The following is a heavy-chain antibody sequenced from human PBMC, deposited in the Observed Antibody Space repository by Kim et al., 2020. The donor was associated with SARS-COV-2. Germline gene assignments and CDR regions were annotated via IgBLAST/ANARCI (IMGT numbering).Heavy chain of an antibody. D-gene: IGHD3-10*01. Sequence: GGSLRLSCAASGFTFSSYAMHWVRQAPGKGLEWVAVISYDGSNKYYADSVKGRFTISRDNSKNTLYLQMNSLRAEDTAVYYCAKGDYYGSGSYNAAFDI. V-gene: IGHV3-30-3*01. CDR3: AKGDYYGSGSYNAAFDI. J-gene: IGHJ3*02. CDR1: GFTFSSYA. CDR2: ISYDGSNK.